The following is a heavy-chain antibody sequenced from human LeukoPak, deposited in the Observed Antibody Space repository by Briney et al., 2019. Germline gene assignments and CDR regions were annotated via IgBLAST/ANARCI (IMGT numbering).Heavy chain of an antibody. Sequence: PSETLSLTCTVSGGSISGYYWSWIRQPPRKGLEWIRYIYTTGSTDYNPSLKSRVTISVDTSKNQLSLNLSSVTAADTAVYYCARRGTIFGPESLWGRGTLVTVSS. D-gene: IGHD3-3*01. CDR1: GGSISGYY. J-gene: IGHJ2*01. CDR2: IYTTGST. CDR3: ARRGTIFGPESL. V-gene: IGHV4-4*09.